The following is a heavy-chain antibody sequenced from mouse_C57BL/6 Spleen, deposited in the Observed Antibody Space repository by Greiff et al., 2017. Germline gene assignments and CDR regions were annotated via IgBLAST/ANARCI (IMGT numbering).Heavy chain of an antibody. D-gene: IGHD1-1*01. J-gene: IGHJ1*03. CDR3: ARFLLRYFDV. CDR1: GYTFTSYW. Sequence: VQLQQPGAELVMPGASVKLSCKASGYTFTSYWMHWVKQRPGQGLEWIGEIDPSDSYTNYNQKFKGKSTLTVDKSSSTAYMQLSSLTSEDSAVYYCARFLLRYFDVWGTGTTVTVSS. V-gene: IGHV1-69*01. CDR2: IDPSDSYT.